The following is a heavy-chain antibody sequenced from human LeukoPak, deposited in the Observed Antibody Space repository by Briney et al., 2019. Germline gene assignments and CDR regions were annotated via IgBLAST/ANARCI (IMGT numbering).Heavy chain of an antibody. J-gene: IGHJ4*02. D-gene: IGHD3-9*01. Sequence: PSETLSLTCTVSGGSISSSSYYWGWIRQPPGKGLEWIGSIYYSGSTYYNPSLKSRVTISVDTFKNQFSLKLSSVTAADTAVYYCARRDYDILTGYSYYFDYWGQGTLVTVSS. CDR1: GGSISSSSYY. CDR3: ARRDYDILTGYSYYFDY. V-gene: IGHV4-39*01. CDR2: IYYSGST.